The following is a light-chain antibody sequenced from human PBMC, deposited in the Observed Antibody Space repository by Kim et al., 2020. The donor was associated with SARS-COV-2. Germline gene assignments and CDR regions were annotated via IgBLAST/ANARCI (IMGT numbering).Light chain of an antibody. CDR2: GTS. J-gene: IGKJ2*01. Sequence: IVLTQSPGTLSLSPGEGATLSCRASEIVSSSYLAWYQQKPGQAPRLLIYGTSSRATDIPGRFSGSGSGTDFTLTISRLEPEDFAVYYCQHYGRSPGYTLGQGTKLEI. V-gene: IGKV3-20*01. CDR3: QHYGRSPGYT. CDR1: EIVSSSY.